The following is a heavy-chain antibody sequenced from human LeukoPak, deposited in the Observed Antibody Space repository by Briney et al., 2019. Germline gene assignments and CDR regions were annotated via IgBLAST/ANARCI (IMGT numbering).Heavy chain of an antibody. Sequence: ASVKVSCKASGYPFTSYGISWVRQAPGQGLEWMGWISAYNGNTNYAQKLQGRVTMTTDTSTSTAYMELRSLRSDDTAVYYCARDGYCSSTSCYTGYDYWGQGTLVTVSS. V-gene: IGHV1-18*01. CDR1: GYPFTSYG. J-gene: IGHJ4*02. D-gene: IGHD2-2*02. CDR2: ISAYNGNT. CDR3: ARDGYCSSTSCYTGYDY.